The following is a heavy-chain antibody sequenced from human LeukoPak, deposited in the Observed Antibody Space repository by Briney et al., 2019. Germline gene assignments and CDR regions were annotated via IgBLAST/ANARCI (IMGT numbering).Heavy chain of an antibody. CDR2: INPNSGGT. J-gene: IGHJ5*02. V-gene: IGHV1-2*02. Sequence: GASVKVSCKASGYTFTGYYMHWVRQAPGRGLEWMGWINPNSGGTNYAQKFQGRVTMTRDTSISTAYMELSRLRSDDTAVYYCARGEEAAAVLLWFDPWGQGTLVTVSS. CDR3: ARGEEAAAVLLWFDP. D-gene: IGHD6-13*01. CDR1: GYTFTGYY.